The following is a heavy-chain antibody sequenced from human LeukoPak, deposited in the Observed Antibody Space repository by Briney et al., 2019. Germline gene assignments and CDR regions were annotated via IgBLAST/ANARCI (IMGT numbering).Heavy chain of an antibody. D-gene: IGHD5-18*01. CDR2: ISAYNGNT. CDR1: GYTFTSYG. CDR3: ARDPPYSYGYRAFDI. V-gene: IGHV1-18*01. J-gene: IGHJ3*02. Sequence: ASVNVSFKASGYTFTSYGISWVRQAPGQGLEWMGWISAYNGNTNYAQKLQGRVTMTTDTSTSTAYMELRSLRSDDTAVYYCARDPPYSYGYRAFDIWGQGTMVTVSS.